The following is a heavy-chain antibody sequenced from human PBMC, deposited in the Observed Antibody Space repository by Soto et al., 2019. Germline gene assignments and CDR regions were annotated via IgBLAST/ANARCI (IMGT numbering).Heavy chain of an antibody. V-gene: IGHV3-66*03. Sequence: EVQLVESGGGLIQPGESLRLSCEASGLTVSDNYMTWVRQAPGKGLEWVSVIYSGGNTYYADSVKGRFSISRDNSKNTLYLQMNSLRAEDTAVYYCARGGVRGLGYWGQGTLVTVSS. CDR1: GLTVSDNY. CDR2: IYSGGNT. J-gene: IGHJ4*02. D-gene: IGHD3-10*01. CDR3: ARGGVRGLGY.